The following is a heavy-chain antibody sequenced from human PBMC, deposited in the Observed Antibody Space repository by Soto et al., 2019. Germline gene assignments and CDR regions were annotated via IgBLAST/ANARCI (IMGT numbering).Heavy chain of an antibody. V-gene: IGHV1-3*01. Sequence: ASVKVSCKGAGYTLTSYARHWGRQAPGQRLEWMGWINAGNGNTKYSQKFQGRVTITRDTSASTAYMELSSLRSEDTAVYYCARGSVGATLILTSFAYWGQGTLVPVSS. CDR1: GYTLTSYA. CDR3: ARGSVGATLILTSFAY. J-gene: IGHJ4*02. D-gene: IGHD1-26*01. CDR2: INAGNGNT.